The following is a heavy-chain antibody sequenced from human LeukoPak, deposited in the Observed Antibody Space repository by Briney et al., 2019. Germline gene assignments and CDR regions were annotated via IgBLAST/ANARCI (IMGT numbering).Heavy chain of an antibody. CDR2: ISYSGIT. V-gene: IGHV4-39*01. CDR1: ADSISSSSYY. Sequence: SQTLSPTCTVSADSISSSSYYWGWIRQPPGKGLEWFGSISYSGITYYNPSPKSPVTISVHTSKNQFSLQPSTVTAADTAFYYRARLVTKYAEYYFDYWGEGALVSVSS. J-gene: IGHJ4*02. CDR3: ARLVTKYAEYYFDY.